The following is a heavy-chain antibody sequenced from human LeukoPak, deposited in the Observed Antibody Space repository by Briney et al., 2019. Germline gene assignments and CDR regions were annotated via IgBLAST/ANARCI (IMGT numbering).Heavy chain of an antibody. J-gene: IGHJ4*02. V-gene: IGHV4-39*01. CDR2: IYYSGST. D-gene: IGHD1-26*01. CDR1: GGSISSGDYY. Sequence: SETLSLTCTVSGGSISSGDYYWSWIRQPPGKGLEWIGSIYYSGSTYYNPSLRSRVTISVDTSKNQFSLKLSSVTAADTAVYYCARHTAPGEWELLRPLGFWGQGTLVTVSS. CDR3: ARHTAPGEWELLRPLGF.